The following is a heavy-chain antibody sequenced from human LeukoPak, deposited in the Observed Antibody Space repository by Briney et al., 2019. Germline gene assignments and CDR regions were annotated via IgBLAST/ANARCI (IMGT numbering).Heavy chain of an antibody. CDR2: ISSNGSTI. Sequence: GGSLRLSCAASGFTFSDYYMSWIRQAPGKGLEWVSYISSNGSTIYYADSVKGRFTISRDNAKNSLYLQMNSLRAEDTAVYYCARDGMVTYYDFWSGPDYWGQGTLVTVSS. CDR1: GFTFSDYY. J-gene: IGHJ4*02. V-gene: IGHV3-11*04. D-gene: IGHD3-3*01. CDR3: ARDGMVTYYDFWSGPDY.